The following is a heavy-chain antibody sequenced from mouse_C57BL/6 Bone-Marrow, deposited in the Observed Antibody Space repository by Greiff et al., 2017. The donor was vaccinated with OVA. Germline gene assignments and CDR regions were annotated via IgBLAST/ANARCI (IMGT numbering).Heavy chain of an antibody. J-gene: IGHJ3*01. Sequence: QVQLKESGPELVKPGASVKISCKASGYSFTSYYIHWVKQRPGQGLEWIGWIYPGSGNTKYNEKFKGKATLTADTSSSTAYMQLSSLTSEDSAVYYCARGTGTGFAYWGQGTLVTVSA. V-gene: IGHV1-66*01. CDR2: IYPGSGNT. D-gene: IGHD4-1*01. CDR1: GYSFTSYY. CDR3: ARGTGTGFAY.